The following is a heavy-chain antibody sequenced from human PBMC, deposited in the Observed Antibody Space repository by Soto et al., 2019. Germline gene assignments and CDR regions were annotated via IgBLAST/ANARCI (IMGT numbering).Heavy chain of an antibody. CDR1: GFTFSSYA. CDR2: ISSNGGST. D-gene: IGHD4-17*01. V-gene: IGHV3-64*04. CDR3: AKEVMGDYVPFYY. J-gene: IGHJ4*02. Sequence: VGSLRLSCSASGFTFSSYAMHCVRQAPGKGLEYVSAISSNGGSTYYADSVKGRFTISRDNSKNTLYLQMNSLRAEDTAVYYCAKEVMGDYVPFYYWGQGTLVTVSS.